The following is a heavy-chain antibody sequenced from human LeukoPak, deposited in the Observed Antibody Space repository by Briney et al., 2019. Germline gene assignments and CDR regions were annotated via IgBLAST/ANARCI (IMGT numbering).Heavy chain of an antibody. Sequence: SVKVSCKASGGTFSSYAISWVRQAPGQGLEWMGGIIPIFGTANYAQKFQGRVTITADECTSTAYMELSNLRSEDTAVYYCARDPNYGMDVWGQGTTVTVSS. CDR3: ARDPNYGMDV. V-gene: IGHV1-69*13. CDR2: IIPIFGTA. J-gene: IGHJ6*02. CDR1: GGTFSSYA.